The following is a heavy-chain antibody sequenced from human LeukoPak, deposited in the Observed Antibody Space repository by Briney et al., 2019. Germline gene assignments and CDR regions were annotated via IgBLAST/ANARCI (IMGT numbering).Heavy chain of an antibody. CDR2: ISSSSSAI. Sequence: GGSLRLSCASSGFTCSSYSMNWVRQAGGKGLELFSFISSSSSAIYYADSVKGRFTISRDNAKNSLYLQMNSLRDEDTAVYYCARDKYSVGYYYDSSTDAFDIWGQGTMVTVSS. V-gene: IGHV3-48*02. J-gene: IGHJ3*02. CDR1: GFTCSSYS. CDR3: ARDKYSVGYYYDSSTDAFDI. D-gene: IGHD3-22*01.